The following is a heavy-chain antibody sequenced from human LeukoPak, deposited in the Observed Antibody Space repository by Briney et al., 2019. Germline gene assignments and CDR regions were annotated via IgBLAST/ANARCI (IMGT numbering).Heavy chain of an antibody. J-gene: IGHJ4*02. D-gene: IGHD1-26*01. V-gene: IGHV4-34*01. CDR3: ARSSKVGATADY. CDR1: GGSFSGYY. Sequence: SETLSLTYAVYGGSFSGYYWSWIRQPPGKGLEWIGEINHSGSTNYNPSLKSRVTISVDTSKNQFSLKLSSVTAADTAVYYCARSSKVGATADYWGQGTLVTVSS. CDR2: INHSGST.